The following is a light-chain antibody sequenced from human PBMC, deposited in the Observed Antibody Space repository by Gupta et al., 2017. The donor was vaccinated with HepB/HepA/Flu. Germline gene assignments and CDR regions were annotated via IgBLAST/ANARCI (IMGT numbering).Light chain of an antibody. CDR2: GAS. Sequence: IVLTQSPGTLSLYPGERATLSCRASQIVSSSYLAWYQQKPGQAPTLIIYGASSRATGIPDRFSGSGSGTDFTLTISRLEPEDFAVYDCQQYGSSPPTTFGGGTKVEIK. V-gene: IGKV3-20*01. CDR1: QIVSSSY. CDR3: QQYGSSPPTT. J-gene: IGKJ4*01.